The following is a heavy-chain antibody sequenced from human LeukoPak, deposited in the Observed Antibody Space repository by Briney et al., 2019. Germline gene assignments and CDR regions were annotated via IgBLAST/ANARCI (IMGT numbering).Heavy chain of an antibody. CDR2: ISGSGDST. J-gene: IGHJ6*02. V-gene: IGHV3-23*01. D-gene: IGHD3-10*01. CDR3: AKGGRDSYASGSYYSRLYGMDV. Sequence: GGSLRLSCEASGVTFSSYAMSWVRQAPGKGLEWVSAISGSGDSTYYADSVKGRFTVSRDNSKNTLYLQMNSLRVEDTAVYYCAKGGRDSYASGSYYSRLYGMDVWGQGTTVTVSS. CDR1: GVTFSSYA.